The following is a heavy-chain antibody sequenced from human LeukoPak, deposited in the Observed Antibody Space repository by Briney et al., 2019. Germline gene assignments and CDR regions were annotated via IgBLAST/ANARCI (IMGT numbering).Heavy chain of an antibody. Sequence: GGSLRLSCAASGFSFSDAWMNWVRLAPEKGPEWVGRIKSNADGGTADYAGPVKGRFTISRDDSEYTLYLQVNSLKTEDTAVYYCTRGGSWKYNNLMSHWGPGTPVAVSS. CDR1: GFSFSDAW. J-gene: IGHJ4*02. CDR3: TRGGSWKYNNLMSH. V-gene: IGHV3-15*01. D-gene: IGHD3-10*01. CDR2: IKSNADGGTA.